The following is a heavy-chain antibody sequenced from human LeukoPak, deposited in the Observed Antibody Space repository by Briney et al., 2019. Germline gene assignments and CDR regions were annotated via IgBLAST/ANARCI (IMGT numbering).Heavy chain of an antibody. Sequence: GASVKVSCKASGYTFTGYDINWVRQATGQGLEWMGWMNPNSGNTGYAQKFQGRVTMTRNTSISTAYMELSSLRSEDTAVYYCARYTYYDFWSGYTYGMDVWGQGTTVTVSS. D-gene: IGHD3-3*01. CDR1: GYTFTGYD. J-gene: IGHJ6*02. V-gene: IGHV1-8*01. CDR3: ARYTYYDFWSGYTYGMDV. CDR2: MNPNSGNT.